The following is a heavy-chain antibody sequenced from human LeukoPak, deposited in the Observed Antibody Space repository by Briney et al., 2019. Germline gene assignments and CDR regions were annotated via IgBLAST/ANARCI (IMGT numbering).Heavy chain of an antibody. CDR1: GYTFTSYG. CDR3: ARDLYCSSTSCPLGWWFDP. V-gene: IGHV1-18*01. Sequence: ASVKVSCKASGYTFTSYGISWVRQAPGQGLEWMGWISAYNGNTNYAQKLQGRVTMTTSTSTAYMELRSLRSDDTAVYYCARDLYCSSTSCPLGWWFDPWGQGTLVTVSS. J-gene: IGHJ5*02. D-gene: IGHD2-2*01. CDR2: ISAYNGNT.